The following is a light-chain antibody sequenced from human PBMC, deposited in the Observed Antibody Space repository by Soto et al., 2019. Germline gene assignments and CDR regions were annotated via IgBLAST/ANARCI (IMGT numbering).Light chain of an antibody. CDR3: QQYGSSPPIT. CDR1: QSVSSN. V-gene: IGKV3-20*01. J-gene: IGKJ5*01. Sequence: IVVTHSPATLSVSPGERATLSCRASQSVSSNLAWYQQKPGQAPRLLIYGASSRATGIPDRFSGSGSGTDFTLTISRLEPEDFAVYYCQQYGSSPPITFGQGTRLEIK. CDR2: GAS.